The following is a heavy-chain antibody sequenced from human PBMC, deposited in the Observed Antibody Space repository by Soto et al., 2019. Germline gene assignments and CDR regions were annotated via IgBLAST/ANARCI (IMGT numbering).Heavy chain of an antibody. CDR1: AFTFSSYA. J-gene: IGHJ6*02. CDR3: AREYSYGMDV. Sequence: QVQLVESGGGVVQPGRSLRLSCAASAFTFSSYAMHWVRQAPGKGLEWVAVISYDGSNKYYADSVKGRFTISRDNSKNTLYLQMNSLRPEDTAMYYCAREYSYGMDVCGQGTTVTVSS. CDR2: ISYDGSNK. V-gene: IGHV3-30-3*01.